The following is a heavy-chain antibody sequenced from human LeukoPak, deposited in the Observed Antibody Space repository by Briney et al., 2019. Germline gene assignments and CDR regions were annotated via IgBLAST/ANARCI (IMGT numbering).Heavy chain of an antibody. CDR2: LYSRGTST. V-gene: IGHV3-64D*06. CDR1: GFTVTNYA. CDR3: VRDSSGMDV. Sequence: TGGSLRLSCLASGFTVTNYAMHWVRQAPGKGLDYVSVLYSRGTSTYYADSVKGRFTVSRDSSKNTLFLQMSSLRVEDTAIYYCVRDSSGMDVWGRGTAVTVSS. J-gene: IGHJ6*02.